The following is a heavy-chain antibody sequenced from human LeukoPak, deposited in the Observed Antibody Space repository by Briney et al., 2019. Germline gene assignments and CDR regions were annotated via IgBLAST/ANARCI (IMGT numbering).Heavy chain of an antibody. J-gene: IGHJ4*02. CDR3: ASQNRIAVVGA. Sequence: SETLSLTCTVSGGSISSYYLSWIRQPPGKGLEWIGYIYYSGSTNYNPSLKSRVTISVDTSKNQFSLKLSSVTAADTAVYYCASQNRIAVVGAWGQGTLVTVSS. CDR1: GGSISSYY. V-gene: IGHV4-59*01. CDR2: IYYSGST. D-gene: IGHD6-19*01.